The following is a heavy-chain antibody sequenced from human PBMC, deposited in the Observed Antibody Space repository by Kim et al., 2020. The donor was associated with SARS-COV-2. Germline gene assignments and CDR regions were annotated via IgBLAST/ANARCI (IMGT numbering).Heavy chain of an antibody. CDR2: IIPIFGTA. D-gene: IGHD5-18*01. J-gene: IGHJ4*02. CDR3: AGFRPGGDSYGYEGFDY. CDR1: GGTFSSYA. Sequence: SVKVSCKASGGTFSSYAISWVRQAPGQGLEWMGGIIPIFGTANYAQKFQDRVTITADESTSTAYMELSSLRSEDTAVYYCAGFRPGGDSYGYEGFDYWGQGTLVTVSS. V-gene: IGHV1-69*13.